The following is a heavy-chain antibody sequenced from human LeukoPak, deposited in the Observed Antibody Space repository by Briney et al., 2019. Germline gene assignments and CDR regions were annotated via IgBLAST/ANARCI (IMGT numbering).Heavy chain of an antibody. CDR3: ARGRPFPGSVVPARAKVGMDV. CDR1: GGSISSGGYS. CDR2: IYHSGST. V-gene: IGHV4-30-2*01. D-gene: IGHD2-2*01. J-gene: IGHJ6*02. Sequence: PSETLSLTCAVSGGSISSGGYSWSWIRQPPGKGLEWIGYIYHSGSTYYNPSLKSRVTISVDRSKNQFSLKLSSVTAADTAVYYCARGRPFPGSVVPARAKVGMDVWGQGTTVTVSS.